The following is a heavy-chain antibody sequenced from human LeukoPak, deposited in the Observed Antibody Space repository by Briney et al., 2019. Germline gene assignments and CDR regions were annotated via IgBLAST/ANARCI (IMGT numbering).Heavy chain of an antibody. J-gene: IGHJ4*02. CDR2: INPNSGGT. CDR1: RYTFTGYY. CDR3: AREMDTAMATFDY. V-gene: IGHV1-2*02. D-gene: IGHD5-18*01. Sequence: ASVKVSCKASRYTFTGYYMHWVRQAPGQGLEWMGWINPNSGGTNYAQKFQGRVTMTRDTSISTAYMELSRLRSDDTAVYYCAREMDTAMATFDYWGQGTLVTVSS.